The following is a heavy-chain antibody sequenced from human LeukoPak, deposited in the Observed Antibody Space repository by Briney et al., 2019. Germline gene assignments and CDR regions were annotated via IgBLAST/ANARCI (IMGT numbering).Heavy chain of an antibody. CDR2: INPNSGGT. Sequence: ASVKVSCKASGYTFTSYGISWVRQAPGQGLEWMGWINPNSGGTNYAQKFQGRVTMTRDTSISTAYMELSRLRSDDTAVYYCARGANIFPRPFDYWGQGTLVTVSS. CDR3: ARGANIFPRPFDY. V-gene: IGHV1-2*02. D-gene: IGHD3-9*01. CDR1: GYTFTSYG. J-gene: IGHJ4*02.